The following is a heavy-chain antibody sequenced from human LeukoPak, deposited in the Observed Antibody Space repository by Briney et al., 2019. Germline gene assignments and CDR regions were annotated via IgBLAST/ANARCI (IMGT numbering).Heavy chain of an antibody. CDR2: IYPRDGST. CDR1: GYTFTSNY. Sequence: ASVKVSCKASGYTFTSNYIHWVRQAPRQGLEWMGMIYPRDGSTSYAQKFQGRVTVTRDTSTSTVHMELSGLRSEDTAVYYCARDQEGFDYWGQGTLVTVSS. V-gene: IGHV1-46*01. J-gene: IGHJ4*02. CDR3: ARDQEGFDY.